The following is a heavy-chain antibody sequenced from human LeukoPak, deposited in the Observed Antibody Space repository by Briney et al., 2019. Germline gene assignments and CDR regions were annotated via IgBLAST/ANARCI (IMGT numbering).Heavy chain of an antibody. Sequence: GESLRLSCTGSGFMFNAYWMSWVRKAPGMGREWVGKLRQDGGEIFYVDSVRGRFTISRDNAKNSVYLQLNSLRAEDTAVYYCARADLEWYLDLWGRGTLVTVSS. CDR3: ARADLEWYLDL. CDR1: GFMFNAYW. J-gene: IGHJ2*01. CDR2: LRQDGGEI. V-gene: IGHV3-7*01.